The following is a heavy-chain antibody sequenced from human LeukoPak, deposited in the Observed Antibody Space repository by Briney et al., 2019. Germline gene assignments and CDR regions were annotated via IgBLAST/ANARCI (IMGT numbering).Heavy chain of an antibody. CDR3: ARSSSGYYFDS. CDR2: ISRSSSYI. J-gene: IGHJ4*02. Sequence: GGSLRLSCAASGFTFSAYSMNWVRQAPGKGLEWVSSISRSSSYISYADSVKGRFTISRDNAKNSLYLQMNSLRAEDTAVFHCARSSSGYYFDSWGQGTLVTVSS. CDR1: GFTFSAYS. D-gene: IGHD3-22*01. V-gene: IGHV3-21*01.